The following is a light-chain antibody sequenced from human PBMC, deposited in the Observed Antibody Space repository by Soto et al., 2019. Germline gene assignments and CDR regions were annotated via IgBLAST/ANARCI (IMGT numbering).Light chain of an antibody. CDR3: VAWDDNLDGRV. V-gene: IGLV1-44*01. CDR2: RND. J-gene: IGLJ3*02. CDR1: SSNIGGNA. Sequence: QSALTQPPSVSGAPGQRVTISCSGSSSNIGGNAVNWYQQLPGSAPKVVIFRNDQRPAGVPDRFSGAKSGTSASLAISGLQSDDESHFYCVAWDDNLDGRVFGGGTKLTVL.